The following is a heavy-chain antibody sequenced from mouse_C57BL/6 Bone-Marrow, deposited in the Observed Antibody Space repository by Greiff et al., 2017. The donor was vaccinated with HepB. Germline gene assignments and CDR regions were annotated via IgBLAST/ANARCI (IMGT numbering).Heavy chain of an antibody. J-gene: IGHJ2*01. D-gene: IGHD1-1*01. Sequence: VQLQQPGAELVKPGASVKLSCKASGYTFTSYWMHWVKQRPGQGLEWIGMIHPNSGSTNYNEKFKSKATLTVDKSSSTAYMQLSSLTSEDSAVYYCARDYGRGYFDYWGQGTTLTVSS. CDR1: GYTFTSYW. CDR3: ARDYGRGYFDY. V-gene: IGHV1-64*01. CDR2: IHPNSGST.